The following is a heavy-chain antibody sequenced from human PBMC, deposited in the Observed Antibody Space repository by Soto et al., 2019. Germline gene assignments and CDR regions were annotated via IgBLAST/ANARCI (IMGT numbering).Heavy chain of an antibody. CDR2: IYYSGST. CDR1: GGSISSSSYY. CDR3: ARKSGSYFLDY. J-gene: IGHJ4*02. Sequence: QLQLQESGPGLVKPSETLSLTCTVSGGSISSSSYYWGWIRQPPGKGLEWIGSIYYSGSTYYNPSPKNRGPQTVDTSKNQFSPKLSSVTAANTAGYYCARKSGSYFLDYWGQGTLVTVSS. V-gene: IGHV4-39*01. D-gene: IGHD1-26*01.